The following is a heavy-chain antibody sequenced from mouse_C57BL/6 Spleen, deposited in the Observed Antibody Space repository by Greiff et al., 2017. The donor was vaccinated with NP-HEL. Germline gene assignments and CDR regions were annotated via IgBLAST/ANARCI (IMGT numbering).Heavy chain of an antibody. CDR3: AINWFAY. V-gene: IGHV1-76*01. Sequence: QVQLKESGAELVRPGASVKLSCKASGYTFTDYYINWVKQRPGQGLEWIARIYPGSGNTYYNEKFKGKATLTAEKSSSTAYMQLSSLTSEDSAVYFCAINWFAYWGQGTLVTVSA. J-gene: IGHJ3*01. CDR1: GYTFTDYY. CDR2: IYPGSGNT.